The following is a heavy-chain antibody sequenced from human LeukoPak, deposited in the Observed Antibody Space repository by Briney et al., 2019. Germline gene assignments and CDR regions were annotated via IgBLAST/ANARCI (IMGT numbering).Heavy chain of an antibody. Sequence: SETLSLTCTVSGGSIRSYYWNWIRQPPGKGLEWIGYIYYDGSTNYNPSLKSRVTISLDTSKNQFSMKLNSVTAADTAVYYCARGPWAYFDYWGQGTLVSVSP. D-gene: IGHD7-27*01. V-gene: IGHV4-59*01. CDR1: GGSIRSYY. J-gene: IGHJ4*02. CDR3: ARGPWAYFDY. CDR2: IYYDGST.